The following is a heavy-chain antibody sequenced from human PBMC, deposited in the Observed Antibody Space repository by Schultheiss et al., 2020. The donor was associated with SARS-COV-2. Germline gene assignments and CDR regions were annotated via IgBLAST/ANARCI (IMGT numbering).Heavy chain of an antibody. CDR1: GFTFDDYA. Sequence: GESLKISCTASGFTFDDYAMHWVRQAPGKGLEWVAVISYDGSNKYYADSVKGRFTISRDNSKNTLYLQMNSLRAEDTAVYYCARDQNPQYYYDSSGYLKNSFDYWGQGTLVTVSS. CDR3: ARDQNPQYYYDSSGYLKNSFDY. J-gene: IGHJ4*02. D-gene: IGHD3-22*01. CDR2: ISYDGSNK. V-gene: IGHV3-30-3*01.